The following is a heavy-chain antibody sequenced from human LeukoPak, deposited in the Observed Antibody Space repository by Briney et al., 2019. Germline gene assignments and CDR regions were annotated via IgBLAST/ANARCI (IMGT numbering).Heavy chain of an antibody. J-gene: IGHJ4*02. CDR1: GGSFSGYY. Sequence: PSETLSLTCAVYGGSFSGYYWSWIRQPPGKGLEWIGEINHSGSTNYNPSLKSRVTISVDTSKNQFSLKLSSVTAAGTAVYYCARVGPYYGSGSYYNEFDYWGQGTLVTVSS. CDR3: ARVGPYYGSGSYYNEFDY. CDR2: INHSGST. V-gene: IGHV4-34*01. D-gene: IGHD3-10*01.